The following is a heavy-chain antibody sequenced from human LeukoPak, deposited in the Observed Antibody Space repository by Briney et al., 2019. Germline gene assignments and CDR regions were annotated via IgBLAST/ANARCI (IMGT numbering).Heavy chain of an antibody. J-gene: IGHJ1*01. CDR3: AYLGSSTFLTSFHH. Sequence: PGGSLRLSCAASGFTFSSYAVSWVRQAPGKGLEWCSAISGSGGSTYYADSVKGRFTISRDNSKNTLYLQMNSLRAEDTAVYYCAYLGSSTFLTSFHHWGPGTLVTVSS. D-gene: IGHD3-10*01. CDR1: GFTFSSYA. CDR2: ISGSGGST. V-gene: IGHV3-23*01.